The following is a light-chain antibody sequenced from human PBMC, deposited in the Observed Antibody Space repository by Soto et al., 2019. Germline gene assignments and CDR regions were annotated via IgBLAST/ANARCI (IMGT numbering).Light chain of an antibody. V-gene: IGLV2-11*01. CDR1: SSDVGGYNY. J-gene: IGLJ1*01. Sequence: SALTQPRSVSGSPGQSVTISCTGTSSDVGGYNYVSWYQQHPGKAPKLMIYDVSKRPSGVPDRFSGSKSGNTASLTISGLQAEDEADYYCCSYAGSYTSFGTGTKLTVL. CDR3: CSYAGSYTS. CDR2: DVS.